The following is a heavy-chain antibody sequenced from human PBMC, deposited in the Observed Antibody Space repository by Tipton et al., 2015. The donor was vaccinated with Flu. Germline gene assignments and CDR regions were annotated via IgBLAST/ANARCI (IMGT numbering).Heavy chain of an antibody. V-gene: IGHV3-74*01. Sequence: SLRLSCAASGFTFSNYWMHWVRQAPGKGLMWVSRINSDGSNINYADSVKGRFTISRDNAKNTLYLQMNSLRAEDTAVYYCARDASTRPHDYGDHAVGYWGQGTLVTVSS. CDR2: INSDGSNI. J-gene: IGHJ4*02. CDR3: ARDASTRPHDYGDHAVGY. D-gene: IGHD4-17*01. CDR1: GFTFSNYW.